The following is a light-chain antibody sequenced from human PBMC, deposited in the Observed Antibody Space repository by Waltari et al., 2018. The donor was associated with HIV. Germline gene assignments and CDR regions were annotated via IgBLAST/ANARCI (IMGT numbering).Light chain of an antibody. V-gene: IGLV1-47*01. J-gene: IGLJ3*02. CDR3: ATWDDSLSGWV. Sequence: QSVLTQPPSASGTPGQRVTISCSGSRSNIGKNFIYWYQQFPGTAPKLLIYRNDQRPSGVPDRFSGSKSGNSASLAISGLRSEDEADYYCATWDDSLSGWVFGGGTKLTVL. CDR2: RND. CDR1: RSNIGKNF.